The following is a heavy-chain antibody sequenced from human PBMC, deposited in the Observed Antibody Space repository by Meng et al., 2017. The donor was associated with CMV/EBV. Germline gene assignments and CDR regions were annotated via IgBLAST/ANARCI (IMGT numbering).Heavy chain of an antibody. V-gene: IGHV3-23*03. CDR2: IYSGGSST. J-gene: IGHJ4*02. CDR1: GFTFSSYA. D-gene: IGHD3-22*01. Sequence: SWAASGFTFSSYAMSWVRQAPGKGLEWVSVIYSGGSSTYYADSVKGRFTISRDNSKNTLYLQMNSLRAEDTAVYYCAKAYDSSGYDYWGQGTLVTVSS. CDR3: AKAYDSSGYDY.